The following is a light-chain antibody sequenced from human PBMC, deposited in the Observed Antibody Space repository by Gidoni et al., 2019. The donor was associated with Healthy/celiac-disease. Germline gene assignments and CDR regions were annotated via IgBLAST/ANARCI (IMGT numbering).Light chain of an antibody. Sequence: QSALTQPASVSGSPGQSITISCTGTSSDVGVYNSVSWYQQHPGKAPKLMIYDVSNRPSGVSNLFSCSKSGNTASLTISGLQAEDEADYYCISYTSSSTRVFGGGTKLTVL. CDR1: SSDVGVYNS. J-gene: IGLJ2*01. CDR3: ISYTSSSTRV. V-gene: IGLV2-14*01. CDR2: DVS.